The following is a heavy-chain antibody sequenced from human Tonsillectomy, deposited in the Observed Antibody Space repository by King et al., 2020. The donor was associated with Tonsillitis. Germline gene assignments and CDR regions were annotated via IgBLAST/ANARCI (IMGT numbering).Heavy chain of an antibody. D-gene: IGHD6-19*01. Sequence: VQLVESGGGLIQVGGSLRLSCAASGFTVSSHHMSWVRQAPGKGLEWVSVFYSGATTDYTDSVRGRFTISRDNSKNMVFLQMNSLRGEDTAVYFCARGDSSGRRGYYFDYWGQGTLVTVSS. V-gene: IGHV3-53*01. CDR1: GFTVSSHH. CDR2: FYSGATT. J-gene: IGHJ4*02. CDR3: ARGDSSGRRGYYFDY.